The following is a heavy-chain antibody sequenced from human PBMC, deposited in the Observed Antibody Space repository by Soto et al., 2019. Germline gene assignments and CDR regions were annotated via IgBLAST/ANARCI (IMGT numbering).Heavy chain of an antibody. CDR2: LSGSGYQT. CDR3: AKVRLTVFGVVVTFED. V-gene: IGHV3-23*01. D-gene: IGHD3-3*01. CDR1: GFTFDSYA. J-gene: IGHJ4*02. Sequence: EVQLLESGGGLVQPGGSLRLSCATDGFTFDSYAMHWVRQAPGKGLEWVSSLSGSGYQTYYADSVKGRLTISRDRSKNTVYLQMNSLRAEDTAVYFCAKVRLTVFGVVVTFEDWGRGTLVTVAS.